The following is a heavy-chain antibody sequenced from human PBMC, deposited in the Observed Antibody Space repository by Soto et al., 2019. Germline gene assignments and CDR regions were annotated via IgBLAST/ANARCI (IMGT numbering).Heavy chain of an antibody. J-gene: IGHJ4*02. V-gene: IGHV1-69*02. CDR3: ATSFGSGYRAFDY. CDR1: GDTFNFYT. Sequence: QVQLVQSGAEVKKPGSSLRVSCKASGDTFNFYTINWVRQAPGLGLEWLGRIIPYLSVSNYAQKFQGRVTITADKSTNTAYMEVRSLGSEDTAMYYCATSFGSGYRAFDYWGQGALVTVSS. D-gene: IGHD3-10*01. CDR2: IIPYLSVS.